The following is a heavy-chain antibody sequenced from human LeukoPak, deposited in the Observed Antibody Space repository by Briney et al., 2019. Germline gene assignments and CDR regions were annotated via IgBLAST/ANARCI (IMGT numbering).Heavy chain of an antibody. D-gene: IGHD3-16*02. CDR1: GFTFSSYA. CDR2: ISYDGSNK. V-gene: IGHV3-30-3*01. CDR3: ARDTRLSYYFDY. J-gene: IGHJ4*02. Sequence: PGRSLELSCAASGFTFSSYAMHWVRQAPGKGLEWVAVISYDGSNKYYADSVKGRFTISRDNSKNTLYLQMNSLRAEDTAVYYCARDTRLSYYFDYWGQGTLVTVSS.